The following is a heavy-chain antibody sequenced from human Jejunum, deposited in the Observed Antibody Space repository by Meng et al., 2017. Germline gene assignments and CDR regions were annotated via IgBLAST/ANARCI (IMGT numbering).Heavy chain of an antibody. CDR3: AKGFWGTGSHCNPCDY. J-gene: IGHJ4*02. CDR2: ISGSGSNT. V-gene: IGHV3-23*01. CDR1: GFTFTDYA. Sequence: GESLKISCAASGFTFTDYAMTWVRQAPGKGLEWVSGISGSGSNTYYADSVEGRFTVSRDNSKNTVYLQMNSLRVDDTAVYYCAKGFWGTGSHCNPCDYWGQGTLVTVSS. D-gene: IGHD3-10*01.